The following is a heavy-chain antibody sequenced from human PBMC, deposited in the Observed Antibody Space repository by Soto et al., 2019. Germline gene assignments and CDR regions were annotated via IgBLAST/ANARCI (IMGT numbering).Heavy chain of an antibody. V-gene: IGHV3-30*18. CDR2: ISYDGSNQ. J-gene: IGHJ6*02. CDR1: GFTFSSYG. Sequence: QVQLVASGGGVVQPGRSLRLSCAASGFTFSSYGMHWVRQAPGKGLDWVAFISYDGSNQYYAGSVKGRFTISRDSSKNTLYLHMNSLRADDTALYYCAKDMTTSNSCMDVWGQGTTVTVSS. D-gene: IGHD4-4*01. CDR3: AKDMTTSNSCMDV.